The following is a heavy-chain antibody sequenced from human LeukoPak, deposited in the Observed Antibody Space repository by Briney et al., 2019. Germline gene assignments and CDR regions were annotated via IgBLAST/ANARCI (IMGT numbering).Heavy chain of an antibody. CDR1: RFTFSSYW. CDR3: ATLGSYFDY. V-gene: IGHV3-74*01. Sequence: GGSLRLSCAASRFTFSSYWMHWVRQAPGKGLVWVSRISSDGSSTNYADSVMGRFTVSRDNAENTLFLQMNSLRAEDTAVYYCATLGSYFDYWGQGTLVTVSP. CDR2: ISSDGSST. J-gene: IGHJ4*02. D-gene: IGHD3-10*01.